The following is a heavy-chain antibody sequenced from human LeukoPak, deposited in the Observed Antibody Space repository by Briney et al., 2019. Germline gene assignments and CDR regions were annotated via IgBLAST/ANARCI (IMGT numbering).Heavy chain of an antibody. J-gene: IGHJ4*02. CDR3: AREFESGYSYGPFDY. Sequence: GGSLRLSCAASGFTFSSYSMNWVRQAPGKGLEWVSSISSSSSYIYYADSVKGRFTISRDNAKNSLYLQMNSLRAEDTAVYYCAREFESGYSYGPFDYWGQGTLVTVSS. V-gene: IGHV3-21*01. CDR1: GFTFSSYS. CDR2: ISSSSSYI. D-gene: IGHD5-18*01.